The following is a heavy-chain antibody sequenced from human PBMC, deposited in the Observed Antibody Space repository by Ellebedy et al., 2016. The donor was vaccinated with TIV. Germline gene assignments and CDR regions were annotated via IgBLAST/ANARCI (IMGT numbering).Heavy chain of an antibody. CDR1: GYTLTELS. CDR2: FDPEDGET. J-gene: IGHJ4*02. Sequence: ASVKVSCXVSGYTLTELSMHWVRQAPGKGLEWMGGFDPEDGETIYAQKFQGRVTMTEDTSTDTAYMELSSLRSEDTAVYYCATQNLYCSSTSCYLDYWGQGTLVTVSS. CDR3: ATQNLYCSSTSCYLDY. V-gene: IGHV1-24*01. D-gene: IGHD2-2*01.